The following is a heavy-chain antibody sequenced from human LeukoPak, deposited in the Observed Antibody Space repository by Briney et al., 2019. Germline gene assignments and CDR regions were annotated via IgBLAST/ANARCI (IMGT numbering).Heavy chain of an antibody. J-gene: IGHJ4*02. D-gene: IGHD3-3*01. CDR1: GFTFSSYW. V-gene: IGHV3-7*03. CDR2: IKQDGSEK. CDR3: ARRTYYDFWSGYYDNYFDY. Sequence: GGSLRLSCAASGFTFSSYWMSWVCQAPGKGLEWVANIKQDGSEKYYVDSVKGRFTISRDNAKNSLYLQMNSLRAEDTAVYYCARRTYYDFWSGYYDNYFDYWGQGTLVTVSS.